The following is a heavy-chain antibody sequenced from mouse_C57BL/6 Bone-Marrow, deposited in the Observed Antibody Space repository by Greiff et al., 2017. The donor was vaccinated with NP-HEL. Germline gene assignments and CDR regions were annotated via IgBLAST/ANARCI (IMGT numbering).Heavy chain of an antibody. D-gene: IGHD1-1*01. V-gene: IGHV3-8*01. J-gene: IGHJ1*03. CDR2: ISYSGST. Sequence: EVQLKESGPGLAKPSQTLSLTCSVTGYSITSDYWNWIRKFPGNKLEYMGYISYSGSTYYNPSLNSRISITRDTSKNQYYLQLNSVTTADTATYYCARSHYYGSSYEYFDVWGTGTTVTVSS. CDR1: GYSITSDY. CDR3: ARSHYYGSSYEYFDV.